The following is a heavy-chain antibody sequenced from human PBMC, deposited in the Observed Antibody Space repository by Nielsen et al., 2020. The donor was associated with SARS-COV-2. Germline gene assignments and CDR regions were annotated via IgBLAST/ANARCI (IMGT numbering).Heavy chain of an antibody. J-gene: IGHJ4*02. CDR2: TSNEGNNK. D-gene: IGHD5-18*01. CDR1: GFTLSSYG. CDR3: AKDLGIHGFLLYYFDY. V-gene: IGHV3-30*18. Sequence: GGSLRLSCAASGFTLSSYGMHWVRQAPGQGLEWVAITSNEGNNKYYADSVKDRFTISRDNSKNTLYLQMNSLRAEDTAVYYCAKDLGIHGFLLYYFDYWGQGTLVTVSS.